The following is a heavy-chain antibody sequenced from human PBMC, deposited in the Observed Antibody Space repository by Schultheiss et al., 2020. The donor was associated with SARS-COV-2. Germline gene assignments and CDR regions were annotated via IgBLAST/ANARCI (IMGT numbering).Heavy chain of an antibody. CDR3: ARVGCSGGSCYRHLDY. CDR2: INHSGST. Sequence: SETLSLTCAVYGGSFSGYYWSWIRQPPGKGLEWIGEINHSGSTNYNPSLKSRVTISVDTSKNQFSLKLSSVTPEDTAVYYCARVGCSGGSCYRHLDYWGQGTLVTVSS. J-gene: IGHJ4*02. CDR1: GGSFSGYY. D-gene: IGHD2-15*01. V-gene: IGHV4-34*01.